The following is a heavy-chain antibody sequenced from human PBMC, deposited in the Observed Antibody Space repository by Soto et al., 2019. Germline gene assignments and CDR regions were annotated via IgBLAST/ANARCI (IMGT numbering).Heavy chain of an antibody. CDR3: ARGARYYDFWSGSAFDY. J-gene: IGHJ4*02. V-gene: IGHV1-8*01. CDR1: GYTFTSYD. Sequence: ASVKVSCKAVGYTFTSYDINWVRQATGQGLEWMGWMNPNSGNTGYAQKFQGRVTMTRNTSISTAYMELSSLRSEDTAVYYCARGARYYDFWSGSAFDYWGQGTLVTVSS. CDR2: MNPNSGNT. D-gene: IGHD3-3*01.